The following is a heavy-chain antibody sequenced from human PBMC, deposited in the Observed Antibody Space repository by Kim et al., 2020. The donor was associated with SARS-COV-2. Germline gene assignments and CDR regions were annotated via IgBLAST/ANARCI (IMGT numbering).Heavy chain of an antibody. CDR1: GFTFSNAW. Sequence: GGSLRLSCAASGFTFSNAWMSWVRQAPGKGLEWVGRIKSKTDGGTTEYAAPVKGRFTISRDDSKNTLYLQMNSLKTEDTAVYYCCDLGSYHYGMDVWGQGTTVTVSS. V-gene: IGHV3-15*01. CDR2: IKSKTDGGTT. CDR3: CDLGSYHYGMDV. J-gene: IGHJ6*02. D-gene: IGHD1-26*01.